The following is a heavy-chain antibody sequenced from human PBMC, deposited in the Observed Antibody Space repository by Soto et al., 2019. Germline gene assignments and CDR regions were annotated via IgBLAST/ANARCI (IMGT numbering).Heavy chain of an antibody. Sequence: EVQLVESGGGLVQPGGSQRLSGAASGFSCSNYWMNWVHQAPGRGLEWVANINQDGSEKSYVDSVKGRFTISRYNAKNSLYLQMNTLRAEDTAVYYCARDGGNWYLDLCGRGTLVTVSS. V-gene: IGHV3-7*05. D-gene: IGHD3-3*01. CDR2: INQDGSEK. CDR3: ARDGGNWYLDL. J-gene: IGHJ2*01. CDR1: GFSCSNYW.